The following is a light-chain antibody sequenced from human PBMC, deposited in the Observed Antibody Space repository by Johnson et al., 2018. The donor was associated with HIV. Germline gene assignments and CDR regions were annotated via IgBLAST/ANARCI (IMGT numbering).Light chain of an antibody. CDR2: DNN. J-gene: IGLJ1*01. CDR1: SSNIGKNS. V-gene: IGLV1-51*01. Sequence: QSVLTQPPSVSAAPGQKVTIPCSGSSSNIGKNSVSWYQQLPGTAPKLLIYDNNKRPSGIPDRFSGSKSGTSATLGITGLQTGDEADYYCGTWDSSLSAGGYVFGTGTKVTVL. CDR3: GTWDSSLSAGGYV.